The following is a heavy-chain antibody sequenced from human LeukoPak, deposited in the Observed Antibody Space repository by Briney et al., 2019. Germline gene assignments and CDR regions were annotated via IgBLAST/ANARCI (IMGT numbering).Heavy chain of an antibody. CDR1: GYTFTSYG. CDR2: ISAYNGNT. D-gene: IGHD6-19*01. Sequence: GASVKVSCKASGYTFTSYGISWVRQAPGQGREWMGWISAYNGNTHFAQKLRGRVTMTTDTSTSTAYIELRSLRSDATAVYYCARAEQEVAGYDYWGQGTLVTVSS. CDR3: ARAEQEVAGYDY. V-gene: IGHV1-18*04. J-gene: IGHJ4*02.